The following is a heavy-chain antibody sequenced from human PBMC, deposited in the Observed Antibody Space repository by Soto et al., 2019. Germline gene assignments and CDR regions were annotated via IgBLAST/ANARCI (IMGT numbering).Heavy chain of an antibody. Sequence: EVQLVESGGGLVQPGGSLRLSCSASGFTFSTYWMHWVRQAPGKGLVWVSRINPDGTTTNYADSVKGRFTISRDNAKSTLCLQMNSLRAEDTAVYYCVRAHEGVNDFWGQGALVTVSS. CDR1: GFTFSTYW. D-gene: IGHD3-10*01. CDR3: VRAHEGVNDF. CDR2: INPDGTTT. V-gene: IGHV3-74*01. J-gene: IGHJ4*02.